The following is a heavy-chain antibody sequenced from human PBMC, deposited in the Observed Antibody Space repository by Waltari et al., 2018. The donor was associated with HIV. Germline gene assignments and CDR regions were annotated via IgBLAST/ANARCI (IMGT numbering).Heavy chain of an antibody. CDR3: ARGGFYGSGSKVN. V-gene: IGHV3-7*04. Sequence: KGREWVANIKQDGSEKYYVDSVNGRFTISRDNAKNSRYLQMNSLRAEDTAVYYCARGGFYGSGSKVNWGQGTLVTVSS. D-gene: IGHD3-10*01. CDR2: IKQDGSEK. J-gene: IGHJ4*02.